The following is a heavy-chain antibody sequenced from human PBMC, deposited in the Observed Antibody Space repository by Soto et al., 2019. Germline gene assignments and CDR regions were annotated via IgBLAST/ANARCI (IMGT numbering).Heavy chain of an antibody. CDR1: GGTFSSYA. D-gene: IGHD6-13*01. J-gene: IGHJ4*02. CDR2: IIPIFGTA. CDR3: ARDSSRSIAAAGTAH. V-gene: IGHV1-69*01. Sequence: QVQLVQSGAEVKKPGSSVKVSCKASGGTFSSYAISWVRQAPGQGLEWMGGIIPIFGTANYAQKFQGRVTITADEYTSTADMELSSLRSEDAAVYYGARDSSRSIAAAGTAHWGQGTLVPVSS.